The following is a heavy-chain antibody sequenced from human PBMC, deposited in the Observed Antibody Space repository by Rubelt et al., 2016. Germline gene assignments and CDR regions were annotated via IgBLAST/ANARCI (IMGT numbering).Heavy chain of an antibody. CDR2: LSYSGST. J-gene: IGHJ4*02. Sequence: QVQLQQWGAGLLKPSETLSLTCAVYGGSFSGYYWSWIRQPPGKGLEWIGSLSYSGSTIYSPSLRSRVTISVDTSKNQFYLKVGSGTAADTAVYYCARHVITPSAADTFDFWGQGTPVTVSS. D-gene: IGHD6-13*01. V-gene: IGHV4-34*01. CDR3: ARHVITPSAADTFDF. CDR1: GGSFSGYY.